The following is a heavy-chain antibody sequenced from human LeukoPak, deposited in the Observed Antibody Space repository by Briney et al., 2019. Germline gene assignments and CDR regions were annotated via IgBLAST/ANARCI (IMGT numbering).Heavy chain of an antibody. J-gene: IGHJ3*02. CDR2: ISAYNGNT. D-gene: IGHD3-16*02. V-gene: IGHV1-18*01. CDR3: ARDPGVIARHGAFDI. CDR1: GYTFTSYG. Sequence: ASVKVSCKASGYTFTSYGISWVRQAPGQGLEWMGWISAYNGNTNYAQKLQGRVTMTTDTSTSTAYMELRSLRSDDAAVYYCARDPGVIARHGAFDIWGQGTMVTVSS.